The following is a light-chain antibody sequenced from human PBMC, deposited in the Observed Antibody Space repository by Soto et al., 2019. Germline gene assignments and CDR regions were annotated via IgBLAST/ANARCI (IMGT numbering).Light chain of an antibody. CDR3: SSNTSSSTLCV. Sequence: QSVLAQPASVSGSPGQSITISCTGTSSDVGGYNYVSWYQQHPGKAPKLMIYEVSNRPSGVSNRFSGSKSGNTASLTISGLQAEDEADYYCSSNTSSSTLCVFGTGTKVTVL. J-gene: IGLJ1*01. V-gene: IGLV2-14*01. CDR2: EVS. CDR1: SSDVGGYNY.